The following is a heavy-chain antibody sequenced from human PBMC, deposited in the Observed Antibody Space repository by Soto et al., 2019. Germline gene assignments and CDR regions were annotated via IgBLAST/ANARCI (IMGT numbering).Heavy chain of an antibody. CDR2: ISGYNGDR. Sequence: QVQLVQSGAEVKNPGASVKVSCKASGYNFTNYGVGWVRQAPGQGLEWMAWISGYNGDRNYAERVQGRITLTTDTSTSTAYIQLRSLRSEDTAVYYCAREMTGRGGEYDYWGQGNLVTVSS. CDR3: AREMTGRGGEYDY. J-gene: IGHJ4*02. CDR1: GYNFTNYG. D-gene: IGHD3-16*01. V-gene: IGHV1-18*01.